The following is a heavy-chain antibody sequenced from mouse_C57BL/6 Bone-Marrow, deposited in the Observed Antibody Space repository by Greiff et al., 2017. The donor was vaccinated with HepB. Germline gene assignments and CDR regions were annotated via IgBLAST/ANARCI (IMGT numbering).Heavy chain of an antibody. CDR1: GYTFTDYY. V-gene: IGHV1-77*01. Sequence: VQLQQSGAELVKPGASVKISCKASGYTFTDYYINWVKQRPGQGLEWIGKIGPGSGSTYYNEKFKGKAKLTADKSSSTAYMQLSSLTSEDSAVYFCARHLYYYGSSYWYFDVWGTGTTVTVSS. CDR3: ARHLYYYGSSYWYFDV. J-gene: IGHJ1*03. D-gene: IGHD1-1*01. CDR2: IGPGSGST.